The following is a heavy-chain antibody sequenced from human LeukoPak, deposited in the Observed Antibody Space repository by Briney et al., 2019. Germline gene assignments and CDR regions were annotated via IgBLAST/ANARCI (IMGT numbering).Heavy chain of an antibody. CDR1: GYTFTSYD. V-gene: IGHV1-8*01. CDR2: MNPNSGNT. Sequence: ASVKVSCKASGYTFTSYDIKWVRQATGQGLEWMGWMNPNSGNTGYAQKFQGRVTMTRNTSISTAYMELSSLRSEDTAVYYCARDSSSSSGAFDIWGQGTMVTVSS. CDR3: ARDSSSSSGAFDI. J-gene: IGHJ3*02. D-gene: IGHD6-6*01.